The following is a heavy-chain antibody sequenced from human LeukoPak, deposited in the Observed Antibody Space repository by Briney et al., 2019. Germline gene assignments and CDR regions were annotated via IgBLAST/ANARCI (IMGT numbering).Heavy chain of an antibody. V-gene: IGHV3-49*04. CDR1: GFIFGDHA. CDR3: ARGPILLWIHNGMDV. Sequence: GGSLRLSCRGYGFIFGDHAMSWVRRPPGKGLEWVGFIRSRAYGATTEYAASVEGRFIISRDDSKGIAYLEMNRLETDDTALYYCARGPILLWIHNGMDVWGQGTTVIVSS. J-gene: IGHJ6*02. CDR2: IRSRAYGATT. D-gene: IGHD3-10*01.